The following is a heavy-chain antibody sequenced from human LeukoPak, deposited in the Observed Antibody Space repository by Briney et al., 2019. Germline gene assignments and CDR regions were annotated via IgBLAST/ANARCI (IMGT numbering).Heavy chain of an antibody. CDR2: IYHSGST. D-gene: IGHD2-21*02. J-gene: IGHJ3*02. CDR1: GYSISSGYY. V-gene: IGHV4-38-2*02. Sequence: SETLSLTCTVSGYSISSGYYWGWIRQPPGKGLEWIGSIYHSGSTYYNPSLKSRVTISVDTSKNQFSLKLSSVTAADTAVYYCARGVVVTAIWWLNAFDIWGQGTMVTVSS. CDR3: ARGVVVTAIWWLNAFDI.